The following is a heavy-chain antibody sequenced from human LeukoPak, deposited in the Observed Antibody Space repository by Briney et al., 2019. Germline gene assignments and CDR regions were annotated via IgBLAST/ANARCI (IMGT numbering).Heavy chain of an antibody. V-gene: IGHV4-34*01. CDR1: GGSFSGYY. J-gene: IGHJ5*02. CDR3: ARGSAPIGVVLWFHNWLDP. D-gene: IGHD3-3*01. Sequence: PSETLSLTCAVYGGSFSGYYWSWIRQPPGKGLEWIGEINHSGSTNYNPSLKSRVTISVDTSKNQFSLKLSSVTAADTAVYYCARGSAPIGVVLWFHNWLDPWGQGTLVTVSS. CDR2: INHSGST.